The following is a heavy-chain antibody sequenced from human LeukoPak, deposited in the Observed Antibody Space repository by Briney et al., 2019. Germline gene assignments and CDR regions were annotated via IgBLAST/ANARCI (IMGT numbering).Heavy chain of an antibody. CDR1: GGSFSGYY. Sequence: PSETLSLTCAVYGGSFSGYYWSWIRQPPGKGLEWIGEINHSGSTNYNPSLKSRVTISVDTSKNQFSLKLSSVTAADTAVYYCARAGGFFSPFGYWGQGTLVTVSS. J-gene: IGHJ4*02. D-gene: IGHD3-3*01. V-gene: IGHV4-34*01. CDR3: ARAGGFFSPFGY. CDR2: INHSGST.